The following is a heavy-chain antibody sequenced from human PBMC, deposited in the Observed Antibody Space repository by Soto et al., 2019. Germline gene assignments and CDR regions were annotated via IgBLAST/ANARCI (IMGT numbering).Heavy chain of an antibody. V-gene: IGHV4-61*01. CDR1: GASVSSASYY. CDR2: IYYSGRT. Sequence: PSETLSLTCTVSGASVSSASYYWSWIRQPPGKGLEWIGYIYYSGRTDYNPSLKSLVTISLDTSKNQFSLKLSSVTAADTAVYYCARYRREAVAGYTLDNWGQGILVTVSS. CDR3: ARYRREAVAGYTLDN. D-gene: IGHD6-13*01. J-gene: IGHJ4*02.